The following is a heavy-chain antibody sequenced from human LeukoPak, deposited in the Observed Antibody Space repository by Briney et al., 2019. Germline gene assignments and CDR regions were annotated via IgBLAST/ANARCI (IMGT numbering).Heavy chain of an antibody. D-gene: IGHD5-18*01. V-gene: IGHV4-61*08. J-gene: IGHJ4*02. CDR2: IYYSGST. Sequence: KPSGTLSLTCAVSGGSISSGDYYWSWIRQRPGKGLEWIGYIYYSGSTNYNPSLKSRVTISVDTSKNQFSLKLSSVTAADTAVYYCARGQLWFRTLDYWGQGTLVTVSS. CDR3: ARGQLWFRTLDY. CDR1: GGSISSGDYY.